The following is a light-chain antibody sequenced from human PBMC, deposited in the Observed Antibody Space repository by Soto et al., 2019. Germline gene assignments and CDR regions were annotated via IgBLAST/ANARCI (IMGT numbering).Light chain of an antibody. CDR1: LSVSSY. J-gene: IGKJ4*01. CDR3: QQYNNWPVT. V-gene: IGKV3D-15*01. Sequence: IGWTQSPATLSLSPGETATLSCRASLSVSSYLAWYQQKPGQAPRLLIYDASYRATGIPARFSGSGSGTEFTLTISSLQSEDSAVYYCQQYNNWPVTFGGGTKVDIK. CDR2: DAS.